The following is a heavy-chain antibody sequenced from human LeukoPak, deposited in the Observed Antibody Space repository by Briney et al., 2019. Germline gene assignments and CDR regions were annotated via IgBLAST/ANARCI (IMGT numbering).Heavy chain of an antibody. CDR3: ATGIAVAGIFSDY. J-gene: IGHJ4*02. Sequence: SETLSLTCTVSGGSISSSSYYWGWIRQPPGKGLEWIWSIYYIGSTYYNPSLKSRVTISVDTSTNQFSLNLGSVTAADTAVYYCATGIAVAGIFSDYWGQGTLVTVSS. D-gene: IGHD6-19*01. CDR2: IYYIGST. CDR1: GGSISSSSYY. V-gene: IGHV4-39*01.